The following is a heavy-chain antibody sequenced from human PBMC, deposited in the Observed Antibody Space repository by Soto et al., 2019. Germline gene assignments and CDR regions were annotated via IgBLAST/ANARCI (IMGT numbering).Heavy chain of an antibody. Sequence: SETLSLTCTVSGGSVSSGSYYWSWIRQPPGKGLEWIGYIYYSGSTNYNPSLKSRVTISVDTSKNQFSLKLSSVTAADTAVYYCARDTKTNYYYGMDVWGQGTTVTAP. CDR1: GGSVSSGSYY. CDR3: ARDTKTNYYYGMDV. CDR2: IYYSGST. J-gene: IGHJ6*02. D-gene: IGHD1-1*01. V-gene: IGHV4-61*01.